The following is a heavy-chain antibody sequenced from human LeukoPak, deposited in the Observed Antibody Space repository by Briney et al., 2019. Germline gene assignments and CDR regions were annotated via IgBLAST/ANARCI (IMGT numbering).Heavy chain of an antibody. CDR3: AKGGQRNYYDSSGYPDY. J-gene: IGHJ4*02. V-gene: IGHV3-23*01. CDR1: GFTFSSYA. CDR2: ISGSGGST. Sequence: GGSLRLSCAASGFTFSSYAMSWVRQAPGKGLEWVSAISGSGGSTYYADSVKGRFTISRDNSKNTLYLQMNSLRAEDTAVYYCAKGGQRNYYDSSGYPDYWGQGTLVTVSS. D-gene: IGHD3-22*01.